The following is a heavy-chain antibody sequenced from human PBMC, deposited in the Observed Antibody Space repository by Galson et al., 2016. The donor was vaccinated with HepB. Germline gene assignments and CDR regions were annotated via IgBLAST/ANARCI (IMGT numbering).Heavy chain of an antibody. V-gene: IGHV5-51*03. D-gene: IGHD6-19*01. CDR2: IYPGDSDT. CDR3: ARRQFTAYGLAV. CDR1: GYSFASYW. J-gene: IGHJ6*02. Sequence: QSGAEVKKPGESLKISCKGSGYSFASYWVGWVRQRPGKGLEWMGIIYPGDSDTRYSPSFEGQVTISADKSTATAYLHWTSLKASDTAIYYCARRQFTAYGLAVWGQGTTVAV.